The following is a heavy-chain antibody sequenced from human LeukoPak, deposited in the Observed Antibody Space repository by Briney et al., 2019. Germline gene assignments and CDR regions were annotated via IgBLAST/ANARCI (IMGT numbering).Heavy chain of an antibody. CDR2: INPNSGGT. CDR3: ARSAMGAYFDWMTYYYYYMDV. V-gene: IGHV1-2*02. CDR1: GYTFTGYY. J-gene: IGHJ6*03. Sequence: GASVKVSCKASGYTFTGYYIHWVRQAPGQGLEWMGWINPNSGGTNYAQKFQGRVTMTRDTSISTAYMELSRLRSDDTAVYYCARSAMGAYFDWMTYYYYYMDVWGKGTMVTISS. D-gene: IGHD3-9*01.